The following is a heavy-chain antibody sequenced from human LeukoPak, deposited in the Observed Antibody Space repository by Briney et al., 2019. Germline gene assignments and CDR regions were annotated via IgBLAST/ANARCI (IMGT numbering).Heavy chain of an antibody. J-gene: IGHJ4*02. CDR1: GGSISSYY. D-gene: IGHD4-23*01. CDR3: ARQLVGGNSGLGY. V-gene: IGHV4-59*08. CDR2: MYYSVNT. Sequence: SETLSLTCTVSGGSISSYYWSWIRQPPGKGLEWIGDMYYSVNTNYNPSLKSRVTISVDTSRNQFSLKLSSVTAADTAVYYCARQLVGGNSGLGYWGQGTLVTVSS.